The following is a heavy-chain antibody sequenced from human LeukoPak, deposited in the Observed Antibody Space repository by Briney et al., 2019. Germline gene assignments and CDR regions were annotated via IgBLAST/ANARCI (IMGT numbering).Heavy chain of an antibody. V-gene: IGHV3-30-3*01. J-gene: IGHJ4*02. Sequence: AGGSLRLSCAASGFTFSSYAMNWVRQAPGKGLEWVAVISYDGSGKYYADSVQGRFTISRDNSKNTLNLQMNSLRTEDTAVYYCARHRIAAAVAFYFDSWGQGALVAVSS. CDR2: ISYDGSGK. CDR3: ARHRIAAAVAFYFDS. D-gene: IGHD6-13*01. CDR1: GFTFSSYA.